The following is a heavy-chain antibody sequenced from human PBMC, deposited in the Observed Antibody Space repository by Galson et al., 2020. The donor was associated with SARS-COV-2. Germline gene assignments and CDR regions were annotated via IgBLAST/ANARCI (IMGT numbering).Heavy chain of an antibody. Sequence: PGGSLRLSCTASGFTFSDVWMTWVRQAPGKGLEWIGRIRTKSEGGTTDLAEPVKGRFTISRDDSKKTLFLQMKSLKTEDTGVYYCSTSRSKGDLYGVDVWGQGTTVIVSS. CDR2: IRTKSEGGTT. V-gene: IGHV3-15*01. J-gene: IGHJ6*02. CDR3: STSRSKGDLYGVDV. CDR1: GFTFSDVW.